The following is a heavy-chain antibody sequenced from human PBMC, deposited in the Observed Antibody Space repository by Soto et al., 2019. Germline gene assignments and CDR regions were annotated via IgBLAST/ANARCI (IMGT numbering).Heavy chain of an antibody. CDR2: IKEDGSEK. V-gene: IGHV3-7*03. D-gene: IGHD3-10*01. J-gene: IGHJ4*02. Sequence: HPGGSLRLSCAASGFTFSTFWMDWVRQAPGKGLEWVAKIKEDGSEKYYADSVKGRFIISRDNARNSVYLQMNSLRAEDTAVYYCERVRPGNYRDYWGQGTLVTVYS. CDR1: GFTFSTFW. CDR3: ERVRPGNYRDY.